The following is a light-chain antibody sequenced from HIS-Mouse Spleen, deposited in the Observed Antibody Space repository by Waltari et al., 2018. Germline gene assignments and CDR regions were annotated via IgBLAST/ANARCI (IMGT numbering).Light chain of an antibody. CDR3: CSYAGSSTYWV. J-gene: IGLJ3*02. CDR2: EGS. V-gene: IGLV2-23*01. CDR1: SIDVGIYNL. Sequence: QSALTQPASVSGSPGQSITISCTGTSIDVGIYNLVSWYQQHPGKAPKHMIYEGSKRPSGVSHRFSGSKSGDTASLTISGLQAEDEADYYCCSYAGSSTYWVFGGGTKLTVL.